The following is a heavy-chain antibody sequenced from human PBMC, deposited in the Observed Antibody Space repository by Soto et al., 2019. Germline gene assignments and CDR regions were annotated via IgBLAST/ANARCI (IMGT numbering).Heavy chain of an antibody. D-gene: IGHD3-10*01. J-gene: IGHJ3*02. V-gene: IGHV4-4*07. CDR2: IYSTGNA. Sequence: QVRLQESGPGLVKPSETLSLICTVSNGSIPGYYWSWVRQPAGKGLEWIGRIYSTGNANYNPSLKSRVTMSVDTSQNRFSLELTSVTAADTAMYYCVRGDVFDIWGRGTLVTVSS. CDR3: VRGDVFDI. CDR1: NGSIPGYY.